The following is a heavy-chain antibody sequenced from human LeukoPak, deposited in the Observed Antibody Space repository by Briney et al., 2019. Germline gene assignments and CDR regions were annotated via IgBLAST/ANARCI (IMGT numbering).Heavy chain of an antibody. CDR2: ISYDGSNK. Sequence: GRSLRLSCAASGFTFSSYAMHWVRQAPGKGLEWVAVISYDGSNKYYADSVKGRFTISRDNSKNTLYLQMNSLRAEDTAVYYCAKDRCSNGVGCYYYYMDVWGKGTTVTISS. J-gene: IGHJ6*03. V-gene: IGHV3-30*04. D-gene: IGHD2-8*01. CDR1: GFTFSSYA. CDR3: AKDRCSNGVGCYYYYMDV.